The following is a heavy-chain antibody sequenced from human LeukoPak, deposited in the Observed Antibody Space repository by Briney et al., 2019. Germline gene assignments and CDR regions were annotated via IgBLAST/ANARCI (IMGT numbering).Heavy chain of an antibody. J-gene: IGHJ6*03. CDR1: GFTFSSYV. CDR2: ISYDGSNE. Sequence: AGGSLRLSCAASGFTFSSYVMHWVRQAPGKGLEWVAIISYDGSNEYYADSVKGRFTISRDNSKNTLYLQMNSLRAEDTAVYYCAKSGPYDSSGYYGHYYYYYMDVWGKGTTVTVSS. CDR3: AKSGPYDSSGYYGHYYYYYMDV. V-gene: IGHV3-30*04. D-gene: IGHD3-22*01.